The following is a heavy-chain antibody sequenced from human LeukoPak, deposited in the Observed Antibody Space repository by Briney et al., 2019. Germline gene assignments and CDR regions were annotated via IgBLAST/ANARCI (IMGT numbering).Heavy chain of an antibody. CDR2: ISWNSGSI. CDR3: AKLIFGVVSNFDY. J-gene: IGHJ4*02. Sequence: PGGSLRLSCAASGFTFDDYAMHWVRQAPGKGLEWVSGISWNSGSIGYADSVKGRFTISRDNSKNTLYLQMNSLRAEDTAVYYCAKLIFGVVSNFDYWGQGTLVTVSS. CDR1: GFTFDDYA. V-gene: IGHV3-9*01. D-gene: IGHD3-3*01.